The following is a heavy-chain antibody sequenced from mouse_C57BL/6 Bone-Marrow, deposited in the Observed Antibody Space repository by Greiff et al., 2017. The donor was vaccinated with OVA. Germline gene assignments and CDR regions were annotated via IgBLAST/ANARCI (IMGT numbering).Heavy chain of an antibody. J-gene: IGHJ4*01. Sequence: VHVKQSGAELVRPGASVKLSCTASGFNIKDDYMHWVKQRPEQGLEWIGWIDPENGDTEYASKFQGKATITADTSSNTAYLQLSSLTSEDTAVYYCTTFYCDYEGYYYAMDYWGQGTSVTVSS. V-gene: IGHV14-4*01. CDR3: TTFYCDYEGYYYAMDY. CDR2: IDPENGDT. CDR1: GFNIKDDY. D-gene: IGHD2-4*01.